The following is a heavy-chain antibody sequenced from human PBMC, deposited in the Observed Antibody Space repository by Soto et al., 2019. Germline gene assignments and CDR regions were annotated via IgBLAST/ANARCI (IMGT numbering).Heavy chain of an antibody. Sequence: QVQLQESGPGLVKPSETLSLTCTVSGASLSNFYWSWIRQPAGKGLEWIGRVFPSGNTNYNPSLTSRVTMSIDSSKNQFSLTLNSVTAADTAVYYCARGSLAMDYWGQGTLVIDSS. V-gene: IGHV4-4*07. CDR2: VFPSGNT. J-gene: IGHJ4*02. CDR3: ARGSLAMDY. D-gene: IGHD3-16*02. CDR1: GASLSNFY.